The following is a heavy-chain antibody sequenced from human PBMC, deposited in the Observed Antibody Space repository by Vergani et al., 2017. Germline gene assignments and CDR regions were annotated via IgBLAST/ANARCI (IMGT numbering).Heavy chain of an antibody. CDR3: AKEIYSNDPLVYYGMDV. CDR1: GFTFSSYG. D-gene: IGHD4-11*01. Sequence: QVQLVESGGGVVQPGRSLRLSCAASGFTFSSYGMHWVRQAPGKGLEWVAVISYDGSNKYYADSVKGRFTISRDNSKNTLYLQMNSLRAEDTALYYCAKEIYSNDPLVYYGMDVWGQGTTVTVSS. J-gene: IGHJ6*02. CDR2: ISYDGSNK. V-gene: IGHV3-30*18.